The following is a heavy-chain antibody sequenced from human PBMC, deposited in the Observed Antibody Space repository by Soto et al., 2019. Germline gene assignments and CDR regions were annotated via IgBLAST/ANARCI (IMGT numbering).Heavy chain of an antibody. D-gene: IGHD5-18*01. CDR2: IYPADSDT. V-gene: IGHV5-51*01. Sequence: VQLVQSGPEVKKPGESLKISCKGSGYNFATDWIGWVRQMPGKGLECMGIIYPADSDTRYSPSFQGQVTISADKSISTAYLQWSSLKASDTAMYYCARYWHSYSLNYYRGMDVWGQGTTVTVSS. J-gene: IGHJ6*02. CDR1: GYNFATDW. CDR3: ARYWHSYSLNYYRGMDV.